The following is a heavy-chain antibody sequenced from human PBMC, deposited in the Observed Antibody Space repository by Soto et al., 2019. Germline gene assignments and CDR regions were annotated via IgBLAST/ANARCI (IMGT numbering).Heavy chain of an antibody. CDR3: ARSQGSSTSLEIYYYYYYGMDV. CDR2: IIPISDTT. CDR1: GGTFSSYA. V-gene: IGHV1-69*01. Sequence: QVQLVQSGAEVQKPGSSVKVSCKASGGTFSSYAISWVRQAPGQGLEWMGGIIPISDTTNYAQKFQGRVTSTADDSTSTAYMELRSLRSEDKAVYYCARSQGSSTSLEIYYYYYYGMDVWGQGTTVTVSS. D-gene: IGHD2-2*01. J-gene: IGHJ6*02.